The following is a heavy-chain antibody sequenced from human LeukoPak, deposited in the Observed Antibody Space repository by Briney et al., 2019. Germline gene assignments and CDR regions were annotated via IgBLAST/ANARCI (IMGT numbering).Heavy chain of an antibody. Sequence: GGSLRLSCAASGFTFSSYSMNWVRQAPGKGLEWVSSISSSSSYIHYADSVKGRFTISRDNAKNSLYLQMNSLRAEDTAVYYCARDSSVDIVATTPPNFDYWGQGTLVTVSS. CDR3: ARDSSVDIVATTPPNFDY. D-gene: IGHD5-12*01. CDR1: GFTFSSYS. V-gene: IGHV3-21*01. CDR2: ISSSSSYI. J-gene: IGHJ4*02.